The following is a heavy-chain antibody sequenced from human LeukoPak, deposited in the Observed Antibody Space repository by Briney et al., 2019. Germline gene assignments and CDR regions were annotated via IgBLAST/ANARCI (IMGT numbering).Heavy chain of an antibody. J-gene: IGHJ3*02. CDR3: AKDMARFLECSGLFDI. CDR2: ISADGGAT. V-gene: IGHV3-43*02. Sequence: PGKSLRLSCATSGFTLEDYGMHWVRQAPGRGLEWVSLISADGGATYYAPSLRGRFTISRDNRKKSLYLQMDSLTTEDTALYYCAKDMARFLECSGLFDIWGQGTMVTVSS. D-gene: IGHD3-3*01. CDR1: GFTLEDYG.